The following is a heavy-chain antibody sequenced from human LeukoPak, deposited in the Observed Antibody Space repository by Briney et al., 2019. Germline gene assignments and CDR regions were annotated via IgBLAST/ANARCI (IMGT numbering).Heavy chain of an antibody. D-gene: IGHD5-18*01. CDR3: ARHSWGYGYYYGMDV. CDR1: GGSISSSSYY. CDR2: IYYSGST. Sequence: SETLSLTCTVSGGSISSSSYYWAWIRQPPGKGLEWIGSIYYSGSTYYNPSLKSRVTISVDTSKIQFSLKLSSVTAADTAVSYCARHSWGYGYYYGMDVWGQGTTVTVSS. V-gene: IGHV4-39*01. J-gene: IGHJ6*02.